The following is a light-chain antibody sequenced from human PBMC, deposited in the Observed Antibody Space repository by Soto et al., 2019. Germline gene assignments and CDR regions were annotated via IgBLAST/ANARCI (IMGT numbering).Light chain of an antibody. CDR2: AAS. J-gene: IGKJ1*01. V-gene: IGKV3-15*01. CDR1: QSLTNN. Sequence: EMILTQSPATLSVSPGGRATLSCRASQSLTNNLAWYQQKPGQAPRLLIYAASTRATGIPARFSGSGSGTDFTLTISSLQSEDFAVYPCQHRGTFGQGTKVEIK. CDR3: QHRGT.